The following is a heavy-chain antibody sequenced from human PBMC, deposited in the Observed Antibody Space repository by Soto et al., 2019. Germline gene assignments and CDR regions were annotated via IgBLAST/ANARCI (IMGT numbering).Heavy chain of an antibody. V-gene: IGHV4-39*01. CDR3: ARRRITMVRGVSTSYYFDY. Sequence: LSLTCTVSGGSISSSSYYWGWIRQPPGEGLEWIGSIYYSGSTYYNPSLKSRVTISVDTSKNQFSLKLSSVTAADTAVYYCARRRITMVRGVSTSYYFDYWGQGTLVTVSS. D-gene: IGHD3-10*01. J-gene: IGHJ4*02. CDR1: GGSISSSSYY. CDR2: IYYSGST.